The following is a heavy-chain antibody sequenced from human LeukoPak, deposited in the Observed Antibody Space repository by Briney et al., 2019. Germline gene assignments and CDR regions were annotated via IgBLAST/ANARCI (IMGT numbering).Heavy chain of an antibody. J-gene: IGHJ4*02. CDR3: ARSHYYDSSGYSYFDY. D-gene: IGHD3-22*01. V-gene: IGHV4-39*07. CDR1: GGSISSSSSY. CDR2: IYYSGST. Sequence: SETLSLTCTVSGGSISSSSSYWGWIRQPPGKGLEWIGSIYYSGSTNYNPSLKSRVTISVDTSKNQFSLKLSSVTAADTAVYYCARSHYYDSSGYSYFDYWGQGTLVTVSS.